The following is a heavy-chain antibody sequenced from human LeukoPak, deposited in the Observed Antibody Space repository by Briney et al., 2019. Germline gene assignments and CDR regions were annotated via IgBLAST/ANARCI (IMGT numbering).Heavy chain of an antibody. CDR1: GDSVSSNSAA. CDR3: TRKGTVTTPFDC. CDR2: TYYRSKWLT. Sequence: SQTLSVTCASSGDSVSSNSAAWNWIRQSPSRGLEWLGRTYYRSKWLTDYAVSVKSRITINADTSKNQFSLQLNSVTPEDTAVYYCTRKGTVTTPFDCWGQGILVTVSS. D-gene: IGHD4-11*01. J-gene: IGHJ4*02. V-gene: IGHV6-1*01.